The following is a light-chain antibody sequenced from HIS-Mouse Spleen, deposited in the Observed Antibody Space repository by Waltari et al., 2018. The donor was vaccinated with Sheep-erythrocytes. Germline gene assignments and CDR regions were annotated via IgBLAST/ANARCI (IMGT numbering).Light chain of an antibody. CDR1: QSISSW. V-gene: IGKV1-5*03. Sequence: DIQMTQSPSTLSASVGDRVTITCRASQSISSWLAWYQQKPGKAPKLLIYKASSLESGVPSRFSGSGSGTEFTLTISSLQPDDFATYYCQQYNSSLIFGPGTKVDIK. CDR3: QQYNSSLI. J-gene: IGKJ3*01. CDR2: KAS.